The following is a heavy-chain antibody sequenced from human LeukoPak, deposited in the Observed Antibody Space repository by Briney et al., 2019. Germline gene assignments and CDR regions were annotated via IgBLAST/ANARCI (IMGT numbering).Heavy chain of an antibody. Sequence: GGSLRLSCAASGFTVSSKYMSWVRQAPGKGLEWVSVIYSGGSTHYADSVKGRFTISRDNSKNTLYLQMNSLRAEDTAVYYCAREAPLEWLSSYFDYWGQGTLVTVSS. D-gene: IGHD3-3*01. V-gene: IGHV3-66*01. J-gene: IGHJ4*02. CDR1: GFTVSSKY. CDR3: AREAPLEWLSSYFDY. CDR2: IYSGGST.